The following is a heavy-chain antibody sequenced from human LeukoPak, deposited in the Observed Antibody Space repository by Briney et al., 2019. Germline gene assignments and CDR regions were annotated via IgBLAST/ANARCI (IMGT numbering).Heavy chain of an antibody. V-gene: IGHV3-43*02. CDR3: AKVAVHYYDSSGINEGGGY. D-gene: IGHD3-22*01. J-gene: IGHJ4*02. CDR1: GFTFYDYA. Sequence: GGSLRLSCAASGFTFYDYAMHWVRQAPGKGLEWVSLISGDGGSTYYADSVKGRFTISRDNSKNSLYLQTNSLRTEDTALYYCAKVAVHYYDSSGINEGGGYWGQGTLVTVSS. CDR2: ISGDGGST.